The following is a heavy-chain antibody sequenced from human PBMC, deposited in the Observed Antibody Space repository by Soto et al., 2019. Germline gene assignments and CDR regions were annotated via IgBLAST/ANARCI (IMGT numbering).Heavy chain of an antibody. V-gene: IGHV4-34*01. CDR3: ARGGTTIFGVVSPNWFDP. D-gene: IGHD3-3*01. Sequence: QVQLQQWGAGLLKPSETLSLTCAVYGGSFSGYYWSWIRQPPGKGLEWIGEINHSGSTNYNPSLKRGVTISVDTSKNQFSLKLSSVTAADTAVYYCARGGTTIFGVVSPNWFDPWGQGTLVTVSS. CDR1: GGSFSGYY. CDR2: INHSGST. J-gene: IGHJ5*02.